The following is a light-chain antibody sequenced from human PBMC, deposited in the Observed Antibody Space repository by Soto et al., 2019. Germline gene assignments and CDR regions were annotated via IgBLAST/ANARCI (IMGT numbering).Light chain of an antibody. J-gene: IGKJ1*01. CDR1: QRVNNGF. V-gene: IGKV3-20*01. CDR3: QQYGSSLRT. CDR2: GAS. Sequence: IMLTQSPGTLSLTPGERATLSCRASQRVNNGFLAWYQQKPGQAPRLLIYGASRRATGIPDRFSGSGSGTDFTLTISRLEPEDFAVYYCQQYGSSLRTFGQGTKVDIK.